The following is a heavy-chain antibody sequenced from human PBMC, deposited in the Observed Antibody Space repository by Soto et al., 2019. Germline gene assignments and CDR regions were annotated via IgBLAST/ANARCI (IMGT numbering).Heavy chain of an antibody. D-gene: IGHD3-22*01. J-gene: IGHJ4*02. CDR2: IYYSGST. CDR1: GGSISSSSYY. CDR3: ATEMYYYDSSGNYDY. V-gene: IGHV4-39*01. Sequence: SETLSLTCTVPGGSISSSSYYWGWIRQPPGKGLEWIGSIYYSGSTYYNPSLKSRVTISVDTSKNQFSLKLSSVTAADTAVYYCATEMYYYDSSGNYDYWGQGTLVTVSS.